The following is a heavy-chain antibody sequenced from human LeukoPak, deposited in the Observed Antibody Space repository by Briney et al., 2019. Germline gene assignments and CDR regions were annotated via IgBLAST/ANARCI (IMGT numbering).Heavy chain of an antibody. D-gene: IGHD2-15*01. CDR1: GYTFTSYG. Sequence: ASVKVSCKASGYTFTSYGISWVRQAPGQGLEWMGWISAYNGNTNYAQKLQGRVTMTTDTSTSTAYVELRSLRSDDTAVYYCAREGWRNCSGGSCYDYWGQGTLVTVSS. V-gene: IGHV1-18*01. J-gene: IGHJ4*02. CDR2: ISAYNGNT. CDR3: AREGWRNCSGGSCYDY.